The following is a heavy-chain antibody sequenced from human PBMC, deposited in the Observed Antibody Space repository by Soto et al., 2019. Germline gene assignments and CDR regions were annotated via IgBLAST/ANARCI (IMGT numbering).Heavy chain of an antibody. Sequence: GGSLRLSCAASGFTFSILAMGWVRQAPGKGLEWVSVIDYTGGTTYYTDSVKGRFIISRDNSKKILYLQMNSLRTEDTAIYYCAKDATGTSGWYYFDYWGRGALVTVSS. CDR3: AKDATGTSGWYYFDY. CDR2: IDYTGGTT. J-gene: IGHJ4*02. CDR1: GFTFSILA. V-gene: IGHV3-23*01. D-gene: IGHD6-19*01.